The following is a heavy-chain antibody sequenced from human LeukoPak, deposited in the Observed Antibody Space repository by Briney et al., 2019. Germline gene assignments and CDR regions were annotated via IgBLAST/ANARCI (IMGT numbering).Heavy chain of an antibody. CDR3: AKGAYYYDSSGQYYFDY. D-gene: IGHD3-22*01. Sequence: PGGSLRLSCAASGFTFSRYSMTWVRQAPGKGLEWVSAISGSGGSTYYADSVKGRFTISRDNSKNTLYLQMNSLRAEDTAVYYCAKGAYYYDSSGQYYFDYWGQGTLVTVSS. CDR1: GFTFSRYS. V-gene: IGHV3-23*01. CDR2: ISGSGGST. J-gene: IGHJ4*02.